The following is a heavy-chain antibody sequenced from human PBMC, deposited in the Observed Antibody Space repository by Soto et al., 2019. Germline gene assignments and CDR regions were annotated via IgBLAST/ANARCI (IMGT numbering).Heavy chain of an antibody. Sequence: QVHLVQSGAEVKKPGASVKVSCKCSGYAFTTYGITWVRQAPGQGLEWMGWISAHNGNTNYAQKLQGRVTVTRDTSTSTAYMELRSLRSDDTAVYYCARGRYGDYWGQGALVTVSS. J-gene: IGHJ4*02. CDR3: ARGRYGDY. CDR2: ISAHNGNT. V-gene: IGHV1-18*01. D-gene: IGHD1-1*01. CDR1: GYAFTTYG.